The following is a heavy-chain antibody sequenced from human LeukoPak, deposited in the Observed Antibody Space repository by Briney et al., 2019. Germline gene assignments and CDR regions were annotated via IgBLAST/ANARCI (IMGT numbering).Heavy chain of an antibody. D-gene: IGHD1-26*01. CDR1: GYTFTSYG. V-gene: IGHV1-18*01. Sequence: ASVKVSCKASGYTFTSYGISWVRQAPGQGLEWMGWISAYNGNTNYAQKLQGRVTMTTDTSTSTAYMELRSLRSDDTAVYYCARDKASGSYAGYPVGYWGQGTLVTVSS. J-gene: IGHJ4*02. CDR2: ISAYNGNT. CDR3: ARDKASGSYAGYPVGY.